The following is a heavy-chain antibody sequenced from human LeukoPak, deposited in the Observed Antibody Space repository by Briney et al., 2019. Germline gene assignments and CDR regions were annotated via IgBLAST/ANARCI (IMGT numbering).Heavy chain of an antibody. CDR1: GFTFSNAW. CDR2: ISYDGSNK. J-gene: IGHJ3*02. V-gene: IGHV3-30*03. D-gene: IGHD3-22*01. CDR3: ARREPYYAFDI. Sequence: GGSLRLSCVASGFTFSNAWMNWVRQAPGKGLEWVAVISYDGSNKYYADSVKGRFTISRDNSKNTLYLQMNSLRAEDTAVYYCARREPYYAFDIWGQGTMVTVSS.